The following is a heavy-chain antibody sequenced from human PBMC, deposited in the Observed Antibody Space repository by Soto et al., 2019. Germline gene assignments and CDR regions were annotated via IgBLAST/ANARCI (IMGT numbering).Heavy chain of an antibody. D-gene: IGHD5-12*01. CDR2: IYYSGST. CDR3: ARASRGGYSGYDGRGHYFDY. V-gene: IGHV4-39*01. J-gene: IGHJ4*02. CDR1: GGSISSSSYY. Sequence: QLQLQESGPGLVKPSETLSLTCTVSGGSISSSSYYWGWIRQPPGKGLEWIGSIYYSGSTYYNPSLKSRVTISVDTSKNQFSLKLSSVTAADTAVYYCARASRGGYSGYDGRGHYFDYWGQGTLVTVSS.